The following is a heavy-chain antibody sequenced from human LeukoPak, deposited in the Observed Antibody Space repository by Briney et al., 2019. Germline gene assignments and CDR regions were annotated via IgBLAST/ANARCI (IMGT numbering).Heavy chain of an antibody. V-gene: IGHV3-23*01. CDR1: GFTFSSYA. Sequence: GGSQRLSCAASGFTFSSYAMSWVRQAPGKGLEWVSAISGSGGSTYYADSVKDRLTISRDNSRDTLYLQMNSLRVEDTAVYYCVKGSAAVRPYYFDYWGQGTLVTVSS. J-gene: IGHJ4*02. CDR3: VKGSAAVRPYYFDY. D-gene: IGHD6-13*01. CDR2: ISGSGGST.